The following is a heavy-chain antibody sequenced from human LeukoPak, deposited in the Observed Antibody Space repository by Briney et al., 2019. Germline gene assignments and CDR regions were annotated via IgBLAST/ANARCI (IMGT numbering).Heavy chain of an antibody. CDR3: ATLLYCSGGSCSDY. V-gene: IGHV4-59*01. CDR2: IYYSGST. D-gene: IGHD2-15*01. J-gene: IGHJ4*02. Sequence: SETLSLTCTVSGGSISSYYWSWIRQPPGKGLEWIGYIYYSGSTNYNPSLKSRVTISVDTSKNQFSLKLSSVTAAGTAVYYCATLLYCSGGSCSDYWGQGTLVTVSS. CDR1: GGSISSYY.